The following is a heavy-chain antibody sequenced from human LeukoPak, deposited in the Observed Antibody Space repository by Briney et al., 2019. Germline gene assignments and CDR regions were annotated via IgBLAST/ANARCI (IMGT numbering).Heavy chain of an antibody. Sequence: PSETLSLTCTVSGGSISSGGSYWRWIRQHPGKGLEWIGYIYYSGTTYYNPSLKSRVTISLDTSKNQFSLKLSSVTAADTAVYYCARDPGTDGMDVWGQGTTVTVSS. CDR1: GGSISSGGSY. J-gene: IGHJ6*02. CDR2: IYYSGTT. V-gene: IGHV4-31*03. CDR3: ARDPGTDGMDV.